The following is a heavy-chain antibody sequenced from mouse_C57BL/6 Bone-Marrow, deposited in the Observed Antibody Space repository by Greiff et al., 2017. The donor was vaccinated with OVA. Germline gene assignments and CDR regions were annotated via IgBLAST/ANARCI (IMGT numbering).Heavy chain of an antibody. Sequence: VQLVESGAELARPGASVKLSCKASGYTFTSYGISWVKQRTGQGLEWIGEIYPRSGNTYYNEKFKGKATLTADKSSSNAYMELRSLTSEDSAVYFCARCDYGRFAYWGQGTLVTVSA. CDR2: IYPRSGNT. D-gene: IGHD2-4*01. J-gene: IGHJ3*01. CDR3: ARCDYGRFAY. V-gene: IGHV1-81*01. CDR1: GYTFTSYG.